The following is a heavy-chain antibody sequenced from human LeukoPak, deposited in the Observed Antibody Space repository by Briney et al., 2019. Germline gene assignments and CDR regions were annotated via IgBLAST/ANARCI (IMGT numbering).Heavy chain of an antibody. CDR1: GFSFRSYG. V-gene: IGHV3-30*18. CDR3: AKDNNGAAAGIIPGAFDI. D-gene: IGHD6-13*01. Sequence: QAGRSLRLSCAASGFSFRSYGMHWVRQAPGKGLEWVAVISYDGSNKYYADSVKGRFTISRDNSKNTLFLQMNSLRGEDTAVYYCAKDNNGAAAGIIPGAFDIWGQGTMVTVSS. CDR2: ISYDGSNK. J-gene: IGHJ3*02.